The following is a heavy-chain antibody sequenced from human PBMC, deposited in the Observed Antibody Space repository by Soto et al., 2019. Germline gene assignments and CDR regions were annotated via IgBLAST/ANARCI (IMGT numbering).Heavy chain of an antibody. CDR1: GYTFTNFG. J-gene: IGHJ6*02. CDR3: ARGLTEMATLGWYYGMDV. D-gene: IGHD5-12*01. Sequence: ASLNVSCKASGYTFTNFGISWVRQAPGQGLEWMGWINAYNGNTNYAQMLQGRVTMTTDTSTSTAYMELRSLRSDDTAVYYCARGLTEMATLGWYYGMDVWGQGTTVTVSS. CDR2: INAYNGNT. V-gene: IGHV1-18*01.